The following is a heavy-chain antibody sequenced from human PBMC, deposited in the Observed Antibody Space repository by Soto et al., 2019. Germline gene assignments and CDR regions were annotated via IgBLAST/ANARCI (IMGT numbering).Heavy chain of an antibody. CDR1: GFTVSSNY. CDR3: ARHYSGSYYPIDY. V-gene: IGHV3-53*02. D-gene: IGHD1-26*01. CDR2: IYSGGST. Sequence: EVQLVETGGGLIQPGGSLRLSCAASGFTVSSNYMSWVRQAPGKGLEWVSVIYSGGSTYYADSVKGRFTISRDNSKNTLYLQMNSLRAEDTAVYYCARHYSGSYYPIDYWGQQTLVTVSS. J-gene: IGHJ4*02.